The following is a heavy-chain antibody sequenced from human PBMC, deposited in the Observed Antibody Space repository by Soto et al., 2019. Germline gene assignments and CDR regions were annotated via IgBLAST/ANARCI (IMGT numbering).Heavy chain of an antibody. Sequence: GGSLRLSCAASGFSIGNYWIHWVRQAPGEGLLWVSRINVDGSSTSHADSVKGRFTISRDNVRNILYLHMNSLRVEDTAVYYCVRANTVAFDYWGQGTQVTVSS. CDR3: VRANTVAFDY. J-gene: IGHJ4*02. D-gene: IGHD6-19*01. CDR2: INVDGSST. CDR1: GFSIGNYW. V-gene: IGHV3-74*01.